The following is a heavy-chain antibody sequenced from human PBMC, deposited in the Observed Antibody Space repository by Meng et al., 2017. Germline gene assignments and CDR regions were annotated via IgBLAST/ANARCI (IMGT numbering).Heavy chain of an antibody. CDR3: ARDKLKTFDP. Sequence: QVQLVQSGAEVKTTGASVKVSCKASGYTFTSYAMQWVRQAPGQRLEWMGWINAGNGNTKYSQKFQGRVTITRDTSASTAYMELSSLRSEDTAVYYCARDKLKTFDPWGQGTLVTVSS. V-gene: IGHV1-3*01. CDR2: INAGNGNT. J-gene: IGHJ5*02. CDR1: GYTFTSYA.